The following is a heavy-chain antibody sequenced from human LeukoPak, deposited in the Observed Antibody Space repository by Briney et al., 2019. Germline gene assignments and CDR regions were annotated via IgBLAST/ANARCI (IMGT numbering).Heavy chain of an antibody. J-gene: IGHJ4*02. Sequence: SETLSLTCTVSGGSISSYYWSWIRQPPGKGLEWIGYIYYSGSTNYNPSLKSRVTISVDTFKSQFSLKLSSVTAADTAVYYCARRGGTMEHFDYWGQGTLVTVSS. D-gene: IGHD3-10*01. CDR3: ARRGGTMEHFDY. CDR2: IYYSGST. CDR1: GGSISSYY. V-gene: IGHV4-59*01.